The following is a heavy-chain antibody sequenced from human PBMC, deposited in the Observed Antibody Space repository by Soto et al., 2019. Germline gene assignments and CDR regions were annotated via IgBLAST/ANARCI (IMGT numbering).Heavy chain of an antibody. CDR3: ARSGYCSSTSCLRYGMDV. CDR2: ISSSGSTI. CDR1: GFNFSSYE. D-gene: IGHD2-2*03. J-gene: IGHJ6*02. Sequence: PGGSLRLSCADSGFNFSSYEMNWVRQAPGKGLEWVSYISSSGSTIYYADSVKGRFTISRDNAKNSLYLQMNSLRAEDTAVYYCARSGYCSSTSCLRYGMDVWGQGTTVTVSS. V-gene: IGHV3-48*03.